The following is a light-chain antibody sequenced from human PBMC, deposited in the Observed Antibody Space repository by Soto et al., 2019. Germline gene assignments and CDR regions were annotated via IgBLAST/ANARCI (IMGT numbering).Light chain of an antibody. CDR1: QGISSY. CDR3: QEYYSYPFT. CDR2: AAS. Sequence: AIRMTQSPSSFSASTGDRVTITCRASQGISSYLAWYQQKPGKAPKLLIYAASTLQSGVPSRFSGSGSGTDFTLTISCLQSEDFATYYYQEYYSYPFTFGPGTKVDIQ. J-gene: IGKJ3*01. V-gene: IGKV1-8*01.